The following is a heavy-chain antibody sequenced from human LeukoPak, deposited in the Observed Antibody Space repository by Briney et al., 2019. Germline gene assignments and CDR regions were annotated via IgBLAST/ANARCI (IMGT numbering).Heavy chain of an antibody. Sequence: GASVKVSCKASGYTFTSCAMHWVRQAPGQRLEWMGWINAGNGNTKYSQKFQGRVTITRDTSASTAYMELSSLRSEDTAVYYCARERARQWLVLYYWGQGTLVTVSS. CDR1: GYTFTSCA. J-gene: IGHJ4*02. CDR2: INAGNGNT. D-gene: IGHD6-19*01. CDR3: ARERARQWLVLYY. V-gene: IGHV1-3*01.